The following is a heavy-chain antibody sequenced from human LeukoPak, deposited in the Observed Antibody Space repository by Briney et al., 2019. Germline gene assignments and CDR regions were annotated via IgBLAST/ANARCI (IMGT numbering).Heavy chain of an antibody. CDR2: LYPGDSDS. Sequence: GESLNISCKGSGYSFTSYWIGWVRQMPGKGLEWMGILYPGDSDSRYSPSFQGQVTISADKSISTAYLQWNSLKASDTAMYYCARRAYCGGDCYTDYWGQGTLVTVSS. CDR1: GYSFTSYW. CDR3: ARRAYCGGDCYTDY. J-gene: IGHJ4*02. D-gene: IGHD2-21*02. V-gene: IGHV5-51*01.